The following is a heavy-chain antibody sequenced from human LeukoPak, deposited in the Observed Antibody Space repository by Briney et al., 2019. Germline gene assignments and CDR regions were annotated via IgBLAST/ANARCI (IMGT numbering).Heavy chain of an antibody. D-gene: IGHD3-22*01. Sequence: KPSETLSLTCTVSGGSISSYYWSWIRQPPGKGLEWIGYIYYSGSTNYNPSPKSRVTISVDTSKNQFSLKLSSVTAADTAVYYCATGGRDYYDSSGYYYSIDYWGQGTLVTVSS. V-gene: IGHV4-59*01. J-gene: IGHJ4*02. CDR1: GGSISSYY. CDR3: ATGGRDYYDSSGYYYSIDY. CDR2: IYYSGST.